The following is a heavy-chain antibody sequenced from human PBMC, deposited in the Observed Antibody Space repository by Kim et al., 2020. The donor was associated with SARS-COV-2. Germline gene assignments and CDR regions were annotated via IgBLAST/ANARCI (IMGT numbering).Heavy chain of an antibody. CDR2: IYYSGST. V-gene: IGHV4-59*01. D-gene: IGHD3-16*01. CDR1: GGSISSYY. J-gene: IGHJ5*02. CDR3: AGAGGGSPIYNWFDP. Sequence: SETLSLTCTVSGGSISSYYWSWIRQPPGKGLEWIGYIYYSGSTNYNPSLKSRVTISVDTSKNQFSLKLSSVTAADTAVYYCAGAGGGSPIYNWFDPWGQGTLVTVSS.